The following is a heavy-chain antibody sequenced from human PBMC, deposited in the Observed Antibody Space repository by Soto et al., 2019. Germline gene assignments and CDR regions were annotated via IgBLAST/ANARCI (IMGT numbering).Heavy chain of an antibody. CDR1: GGSISSSSYY. J-gene: IGHJ4*02. CDR2: IYYSGST. CDR3: ARNPGYSSSWTFSL. D-gene: IGHD6-13*01. Sequence: QLQLQESGPGLVKPSETLSLTCTVSGGSISSSSYYWGWIRQPPGKGLEWIGSIYYSGSTYYNPSRTSRVTISVDTSKNQFSLKLSSVTAADTAVYYCARNPGYSSSWTFSLWGQGTLVTVSS. V-gene: IGHV4-39*01.